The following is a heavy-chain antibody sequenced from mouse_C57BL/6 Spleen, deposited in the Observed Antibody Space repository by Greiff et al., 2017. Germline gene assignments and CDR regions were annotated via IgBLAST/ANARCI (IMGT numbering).Heavy chain of an antibody. CDR3: ARKGTMVRYYAMDY. V-gene: IGHV1-50*01. J-gene: IGHJ4*01. CDR1: GYTFTSYW. D-gene: IGHD2-2*01. Sequence: VQLQQPGAELVKPGASVKLSCKASGYTFTSYWMQWVKQRPGQGLEWIGEIDPSDSYTNYNQKFKGKATVTVDTSSSTAYMQLSSLTSEDSAVYYCARKGTMVRYYAMDYWGQGTSVTVSA. CDR2: IDPSDSYT.